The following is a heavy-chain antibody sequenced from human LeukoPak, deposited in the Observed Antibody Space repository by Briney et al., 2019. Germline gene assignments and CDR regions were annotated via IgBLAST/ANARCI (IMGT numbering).Heavy chain of an antibody. J-gene: IGHJ4*02. CDR1: GYNFASYW. D-gene: IGHD6-19*01. V-gene: IGHV5-51*01. CDR3: ARSSSGWSFDY. CDR2: IHPADSDT. Sequence: KPGESLKISCKGSGYNFASYWIAWVRQMPGKGLEWMGIIHPADSDTRYSPSFQGQVTISADKSTSTAYLQWSSLRASDTAMYYCARSSSGWSFDYWGQGTLVTVSS.